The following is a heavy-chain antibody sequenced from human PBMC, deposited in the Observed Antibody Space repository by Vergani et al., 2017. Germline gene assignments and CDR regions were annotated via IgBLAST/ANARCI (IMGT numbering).Heavy chain of an antibody. V-gene: IGHV3-23*01. CDR1: GFTFSSYA. J-gene: IGHJ4*02. CDR2: ISGSGGST. D-gene: IGHD4-17*01. CDR3: AKDRSYGDYLVVLLTVGCYDY. Sequence: EVQLLESGGGLVQPGGSLRLSCAASGFTFSSYAMSWVRQAPGKGLEWVSAISGSGGSTYYADSVKGRFTISRDNSKNTLYLQMNSLRAEDTAVYYCAKDRSYGDYLVVLLTVGCYDYWGQGTLVTVSS.